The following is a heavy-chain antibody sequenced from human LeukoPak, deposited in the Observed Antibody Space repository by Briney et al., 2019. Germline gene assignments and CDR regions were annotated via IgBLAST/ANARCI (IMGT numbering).Heavy chain of an antibody. D-gene: IGHD6-13*01. V-gene: IGHV3-74*01. J-gene: IGHJ4*02. CDR3: ARGGGQAAAGYFDY. CDR1: GFTFSSYW. Sequence: GGSLRLSCAASGFTFSSYWMHWVRQAPGKGLVWVSRINSDGSSTSYADSVKGRFTISRDNAKNTPYLQMNSLRAEDTAVYYCARGGGQAAAGYFDYWGQGTLVTVSS. CDR2: INSDGSST.